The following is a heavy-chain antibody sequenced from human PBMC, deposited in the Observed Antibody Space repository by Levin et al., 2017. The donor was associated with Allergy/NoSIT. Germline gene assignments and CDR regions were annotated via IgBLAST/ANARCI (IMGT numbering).Heavy chain of an antibody. CDR2: ISAYNGNT. Sequence: ASVKVSCEASGYTFTSYGFSWVRQAPGQGLEWMGWISAYNGNTNYAQKVQGRVTMTTDTSTNTAYMELRSLRSDDPAVYYCAIDTYYSASGCFDHYCGMEVWGQGTTVTVS. CDR1: GYTFTSYG. CDR3: AIDTYYSASGCFDHYCGMEV. V-gene: IGHV1-18*01. D-gene: IGHD3-10*01. J-gene: IGHJ6*02.